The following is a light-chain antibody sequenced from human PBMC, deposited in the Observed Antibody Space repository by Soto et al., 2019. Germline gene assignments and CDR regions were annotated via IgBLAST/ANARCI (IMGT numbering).Light chain of an antibody. CDR1: QNIDMY. Sequence: DIHMTQSPSSLSASVGDTVTITCRASQNIDMYLNWYQQKPGKAPRVLISGASNLQSGVPSRFSGNGSGTAFTLTISSLQSEDFASYFCQHTFNSPPWTFGQGTEVEVK. J-gene: IGKJ1*01. CDR2: GAS. V-gene: IGKV1-39*01. CDR3: QHTFNSPPWT.